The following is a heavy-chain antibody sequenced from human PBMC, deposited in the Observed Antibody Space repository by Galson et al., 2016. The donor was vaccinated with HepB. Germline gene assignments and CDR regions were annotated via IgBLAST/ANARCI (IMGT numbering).Heavy chain of an antibody. Sequence: SETLSLTCAVSGGSFSSFFWTWLRQSPSKGLAWIGEINHNGATNYNPSLTSRLNISVDTSKSQFSLRLNSVTAADTGLYFCARGAYTSGWYYNYWGQGTLVTVSS. CDR2: INHNGAT. CDR1: GGSFSSFF. CDR3: ARGAYTSGWYYNY. V-gene: IGHV4-34*01. D-gene: IGHD6-19*01. J-gene: IGHJ4*02.